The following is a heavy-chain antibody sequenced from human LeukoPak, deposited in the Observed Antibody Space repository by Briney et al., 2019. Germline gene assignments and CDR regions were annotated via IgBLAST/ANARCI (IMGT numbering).Heavy chain of an antibody. J-gene: IGHJ4*02. D-gene: IGHD5-18*01. CDR1: GFTFSSYG. V-gene: IGHV3-33*01. CDR2: IWYDGSNK. CDR3: ARARGYSYGERLIDY. Sequence: PGGSLRLSCAASGFTFSSYGMHWVRQAPGKGLEWVAAIWYDGSNKYYADSVKGRFTISRDNSKNTLYLQMNSLRAEDTAVYYRARARGYSYGERLIDYWGQGTLVTVSS.